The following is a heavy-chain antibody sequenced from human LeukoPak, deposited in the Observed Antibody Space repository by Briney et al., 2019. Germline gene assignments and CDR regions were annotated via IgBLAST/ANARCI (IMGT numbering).Heavy chain of an antibody. D-gene: IGHD5-24*01. CDR2: INSSSSTI. J-gene: IGHJ3*02. CDR1: GFTFSSYS. CDR3: ALLSGMATTSNAFDI. V-gene: IGHV3-48*01. Sequence: SGGSLRLSSAASGFTFSSYSMNWVRQAPGKGLEWVSYINSSSSTIYYADSVKGRFTISRDNAKNSLYLQMNSLRAEDTAVYYCALLSGMATTSNAFDIWGQGTMVTVSS.